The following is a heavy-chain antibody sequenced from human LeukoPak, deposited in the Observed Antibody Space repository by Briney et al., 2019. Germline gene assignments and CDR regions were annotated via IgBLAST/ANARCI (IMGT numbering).Heavy chain of an antibody. CDR3: AREDCSGGSCYSLSLTPVFHVFDI. CDR1: GYTFTNYG. D-gene: IGHD2-15*01. CDR2: ISNYNGNT. V-gene: IGHV1-18*01. J-gene: IGHJ3*02. Sequence: DSLEVSCKASGYTFTNYGISWVRQAPGQGLEWMGWISNYNGNTTYAQKLQGRVTMTTDTSTSTAYMNLRSLRSDDTAVYYCAREDCSGGSCYSLSLTPVFHVFDIWGQGTMVTVSS.